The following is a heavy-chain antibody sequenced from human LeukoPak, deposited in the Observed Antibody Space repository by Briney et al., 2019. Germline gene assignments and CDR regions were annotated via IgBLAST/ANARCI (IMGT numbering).Heavy chain of an antibody. CDR2: INPNSGGT. V-gene: IGHV1-2*02. D-gene: IGHD2-15*01. CDR1: GYTFTAYY. J-gene: IGHJ6*03. CDR3: ARGDCSGGSCPWYYYYYMDV. Sequence: GASVKVSCKASGYTFTAYYLHWLRQAPGQGLQWMGWINPNSGGTNYAQKFQGRVTMTRDTSISTAYMELSRLRSDDTAVYYCARGDCSGGSCPWYYYYYMDVWGKGTTVTVSS.